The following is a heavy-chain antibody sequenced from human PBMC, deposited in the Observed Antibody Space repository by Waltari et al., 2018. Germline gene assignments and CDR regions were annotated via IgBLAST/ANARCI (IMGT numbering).Heavy chain of an antibody. Sequence: EVQLVESGGGLVQRGGSLRFSCAAYGFTFSTYSMNWVRQAPGKGLEWISDIKRSGSNIHYADAVKGRFTSSRDNAKNSLYLQMNSLGDEDTAVYYCARGLGDYTYWGQGTLVTVSS. CDR1: GFTFSTYS. D-gene: IGHD4-17*01. V-gene: IGHV3-48*02. J-gene: IGHJ4*02. CDR2: IKRSGSNI. CDR3: ARGLGDYTY.